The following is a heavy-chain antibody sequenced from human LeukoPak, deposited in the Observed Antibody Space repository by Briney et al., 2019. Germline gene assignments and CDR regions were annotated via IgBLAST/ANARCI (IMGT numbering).Heavy chain of an antibody. V-gene: IGHV1-2*02. D-gene: IGHD1-26*01. CDR2: INPNSGGT. J-gene: IGHJ3*02. CDR1: GYTFTGYY. CDR3: ARGMVGLYLGGAFDI. Sequence: ASVKVSCKASGYTFTGYYMHWVRQAPGQGLEWMGWINPNSGGTNYAQKFQGRVTMTRDTSISTAYMELSRLRSDDTAVYYCARGMVGLYLGGAFDIWGQGTMVTVSS.